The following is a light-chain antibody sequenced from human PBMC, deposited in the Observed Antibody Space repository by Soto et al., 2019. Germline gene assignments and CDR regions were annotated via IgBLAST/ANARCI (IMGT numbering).Light chain of an antibody. CDR2: DAS. V-gene: IGKV1-5*01. CDR1: QSISSW. Sequence: DIQMTQSPSTLSASVGDRVPITCRASQSISSWLAWYQQKPGKAPKLLIYDASSLESGVPSRFSGSGSGTDFTLTISSLQPEDFATYYCQQYNSYSPLTFGGGTKVDIK. J-gene: IGKJ4*01. CDR3: QQYNSYSPLT.